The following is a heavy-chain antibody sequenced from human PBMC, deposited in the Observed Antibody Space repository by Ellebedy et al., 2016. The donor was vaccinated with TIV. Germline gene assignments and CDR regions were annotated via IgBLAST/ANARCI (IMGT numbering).Heavy chain of an antibody. CDR3: ARVGGGQLAYYYYYGMDV. Sequence: GESLKISCRGSGYSFTSYWISWVRQMPGKGLEWMGRIDPSDSYTNYSPSFQGHVTISADKSISTAYLQWSSLKASDTAMYYCARVGGGQLAYYYYYGMDVWGQGTTVTVSS. V-gene: IGHV5-10-1*01. CDR1: GYSFTSYW. D-gene: IGHD6-13*01. J-gene: IGHJ6*02. CDR2: IDPSDSYT.